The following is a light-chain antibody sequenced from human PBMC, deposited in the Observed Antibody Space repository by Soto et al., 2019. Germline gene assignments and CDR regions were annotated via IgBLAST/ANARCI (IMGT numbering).Light chain of an antibody. Sequence: DIQMTQSPSSLSASVGDRVTITCRASQGIRNDLAWYQQKPGKAPKRLIYVASSLQGGVPSRFSGSGSGTEFTLTISSLQPEDSATYYCLQQNSYPLTFGGGTKVEIK. CDR1: QGIRND. V-gene: IGKV1-17*01. J-gene: IGKJ4*01. CDR2: VAS. CDR3: LQQNSYPLT.